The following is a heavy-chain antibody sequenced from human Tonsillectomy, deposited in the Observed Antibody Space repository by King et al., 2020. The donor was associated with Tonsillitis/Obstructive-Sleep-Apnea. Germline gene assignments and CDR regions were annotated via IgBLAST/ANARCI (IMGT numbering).Heavy chain of an antibody. J-gene: IGHJ6*03. CDR2: IIPIFGTA. V-gene: IGHV1-69*01. CDR1: GGTFSSYA. CDR3: AGSSVGYDILTGPGYYYYYMDV. Sequence: QLVQSGAEVKKPGSSVKVSCKASGGTFSSYAISWVRQAPGQGLEWMGGIIPIFGTANYAQKFQGRVTITADESTSTAYMELSSLRSEDTAVYYCAGSSVGYDILTGPGYYYYYMDVWGKGTTVTVSS. D-gene: IGHD3-9*01.